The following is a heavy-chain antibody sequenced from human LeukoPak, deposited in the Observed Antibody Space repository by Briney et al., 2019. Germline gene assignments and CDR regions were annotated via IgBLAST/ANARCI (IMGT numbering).Heavy chain of an antibody. CDR2: ISSTGNGK. V-gene: IGHV3-11*01. Sequence: PGGSLRLSCAASGFIFGDYYVSWIRQAPGKGLEWISYISSTGNGKKYADSVKGRFTISKDHAKKSVHLEMNSLRDEDAAIYYCAREAVGGRYFDYWGQGTLVAVSS. D-gene: IGHD6-19*01. CDR1: GFIFGDYY. J-gene: IGHJ4*02. CDR3: AREAVGGRYFDY.